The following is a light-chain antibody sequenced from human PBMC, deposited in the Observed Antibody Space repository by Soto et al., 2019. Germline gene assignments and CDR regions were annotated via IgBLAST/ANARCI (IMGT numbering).Light chain of an antibody. CDR2: GNS. CDR3: QSYDSSLSAVV. Sequence: QSVLTQPPSVSGAPGQRVTISCTGSSSNIGAGYDVHWYQQLPGTAXXXXXYGNSNRPSXVXXXXSXSKXXXXXXXXITGLQAEDEADYYCQSYDSSLSAVVFGGGTKVTVL. J-gene: IGLJ2*01. V-gene: IGLV1-40*01. CDR1: SSNIGAGYD.